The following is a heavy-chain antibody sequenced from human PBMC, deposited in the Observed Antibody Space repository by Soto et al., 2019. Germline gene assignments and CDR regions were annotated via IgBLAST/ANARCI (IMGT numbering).Heavy chain of an antibody. V-gene: IGHV3-33*08. Sequence: PGGSLRLSCAASGFTFSSYAMSWVRQAPGKGLEWVAVIWYDGSNKYYADSVKGRFTISRDNSKNTLYLQMNSLRAEDTAVYYCARDGKDGYNYSAYWGQGTLVTVSS. J-gene: IGHJ4*02. CDR3: ARDGKDGYNYSAY. CDR2: IWYDGSNK. CDR1: GFTFSSYA. D-gene: IGHD5-12*01.